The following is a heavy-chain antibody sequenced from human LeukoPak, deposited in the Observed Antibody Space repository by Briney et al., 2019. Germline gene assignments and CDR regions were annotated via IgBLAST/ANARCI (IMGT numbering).Heavy chain of an antibody. CDR2: VHPNSGNT. CDR1: GYPFTTYE. V-gene: IGHV1-8*01. CDR3: ARGPRNDP. Sequence: GASVKVSCETSGYPFTTYEINWVRQAAGQGLEWMGWVHPNSGNTAYAQKFQGRVTMTRDTFISTAYMELSSLRFDDTAVYFCARGPRNDPWGQGTLVTVSS. D-gene: IGHD1-14*01. J-gene: IGHJ5*02.